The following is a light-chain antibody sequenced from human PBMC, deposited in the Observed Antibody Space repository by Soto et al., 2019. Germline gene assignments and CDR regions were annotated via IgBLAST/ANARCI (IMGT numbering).Light chain of an antibody. Sequence: QPVLTQPPSVSGAPGQRVTISCTGSSSNIGAGYDVHWYQQLPGTAPKLLIYGNTHRPSGVPDRFSGSKSGTSASLAITGLQAEDEADYYCQSYDSSLSVVFGGGTKVTVL. CDR2: GNT. CDR1: SSNIGAGYD. V-gene: IGLV1-40*01. J-gene: IGLJ2*01. CDR3: QSYDSSLSVV.